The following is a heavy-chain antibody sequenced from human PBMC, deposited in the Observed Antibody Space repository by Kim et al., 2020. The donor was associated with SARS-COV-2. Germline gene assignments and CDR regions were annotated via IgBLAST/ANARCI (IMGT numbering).Heavy chain of an antibody. D-gene: IGHD3-9*01. CDR3: AKEGPSDTLTAYTSPDY. Sequence: GGSLRLSCAASGFTFSSYAMSWVRQAPGKGLEWVSAISGSGGNTYYADSVKGRFTISRDSSKNTLYLQMNSLRAEDTAVYYCAKEGPSDTLTAYTSPDYWGQGALATVSS. J-gene: IGHJ4*02. V-gene: IGHV3-23*01. CDR1: GFTFSSYA. CDR2: ISGSGGNT.